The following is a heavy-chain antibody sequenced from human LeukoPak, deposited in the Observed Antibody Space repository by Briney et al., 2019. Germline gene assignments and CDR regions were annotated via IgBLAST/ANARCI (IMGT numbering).Heavy chain of an antibody. CDR2: ITGSSSSI. Sequence: PGGSLRLSCAASGFTFSSYSMNWVRQAPGKGLEWVSFITGSSSSIFYADSVKGRFTISRDNAKNLVYLQMNSLRAEDTAVYHCARVDSRTAQFDYWGQGTLVTVSS. CDR3: ARVDSRTAQFDY. CDR1: GFTFSSYS. V-gene: IGHV3-48*01. J-gene: IGHJ4*02. D-gene: IGHD6-13*01.